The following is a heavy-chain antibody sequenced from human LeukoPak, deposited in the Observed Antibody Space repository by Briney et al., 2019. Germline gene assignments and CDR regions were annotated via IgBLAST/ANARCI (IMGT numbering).Heavy chain of an antibody. CDR3: VSPRGFSYGYFDY. CDR2: IYSSGST. J-gene: IGHJ4*02. Sequence: PSETLSLTCTVSGGSMSSSSYYWGWIRQPPGKGLEWIGSIYSSGSTYYNPSLKSRVTISVDTSKNQFSLTLGSVSATDTAVYYCVSPRGFSYGYFDYWGQGTLVTVSS. D-gene: IGHD5-18*01. V-gene: IGHV4-39*01. CDR1: GGSMSSSSYY.